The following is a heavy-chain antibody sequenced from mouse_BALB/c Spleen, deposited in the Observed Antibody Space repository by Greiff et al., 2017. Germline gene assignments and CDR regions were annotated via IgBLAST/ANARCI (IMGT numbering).Heavy chain of an antibody. CDR3: ARDGTTVVASMDY. CDR1: GYSFTGYY. V-gene: IGHV1-26*01. Sequence: EVQLQQSGPELVKPGASVKISCKASGYSFTGYYMHWVKQSHVKSLEWIGRINPYNGATSYNQNFKDKASLTVDKSSSTAYMELHSLTSEDSAVYYCARDGTTVVASMDYWGQGTSVTVSS. CDR2: INPYNGAT. D-gene: IGHD1-1*01. J-gene: IGHJ4*01.